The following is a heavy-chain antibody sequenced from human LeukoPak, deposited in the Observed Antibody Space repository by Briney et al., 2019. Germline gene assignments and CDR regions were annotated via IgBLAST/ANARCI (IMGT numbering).Heavy chain of an antibody. CDR2: INSDGSSA. Sequence: PGGSLRLSCAASGFTFSSYWMHWVRQAPGKGLVWVSRINSDGSSASYADSVKGRFTISRDNAKNTLYLQMNSLRAEDTAVYYCARAEVEYSSSWYYYYYYGMDVWGQGTTVTVSS. CDR3: ARAEVEYSSSWYYYYYYGMDV. J-gene: IGHJ6*02. D-gene: IGHD6-13*01. CDR1: GFTFSSYW. V-gene: IGHV3-74*01.